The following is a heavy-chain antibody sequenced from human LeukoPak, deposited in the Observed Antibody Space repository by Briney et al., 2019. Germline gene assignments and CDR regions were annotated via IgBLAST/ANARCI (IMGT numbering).Heavy chain of an antibody. CDR3: ASSSSWYYFDY. V-gene: IGHV3-66*01. CDR2: IYSGGST. J-gene: IGHJ4*02. Sequence: GGSLRLSCAASGFTVSSNYMSWVRQAPGKGLEWVSVIYSGGSTYYADSVKGRFTISRDNSKNTLYLQMNSLRAEDTAVYYCASSSSWYYFDYWGQGPLVTVPS. CDR1: GFTVSSNY. D-gene: IGHD6-13*01.